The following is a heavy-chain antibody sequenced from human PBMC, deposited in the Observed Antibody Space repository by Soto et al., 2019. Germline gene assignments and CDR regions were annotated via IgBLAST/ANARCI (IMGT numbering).Heavy chain of an antibody. CDR1: GYTFTSYA. J-gene: IGHJ6*02. CDR3: ARVADIVVVPAADYSYYGMDV. CDR2: IIPIFGTA. V-gene: IGHV1-69*06. Sequence: SVKVSCKASGYTFTSYAMHWVGQAPGQRREWMGGIIPIFGTANYAQKFQGRVTITADKSTSTAYMELSSLRSEDTDVYYCARVADIVVVPAADYSYYGMDVWGQGTTVTVSS. D-gene: IGHD2-2*01.